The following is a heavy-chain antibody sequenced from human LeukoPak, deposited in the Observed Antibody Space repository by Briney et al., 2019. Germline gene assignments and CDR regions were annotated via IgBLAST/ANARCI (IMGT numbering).Heavy chain of an antibody. CDR2: IYYSGST. CDR1: GGSISSYY. CDR3: ASHTYSYDSSGPLG. V-gene: IGHV4-59*08. D-gene: IGHD3-22*01. J-gene: IGHJ4*02. Sequence: SETLSLTCTVSGGSISSYYWSWIRQPPGKGLEWIGYIYYSGSTNYNPSLKSRVTISVDTSRNQFSLNLPSVTAADTAVYYCASHTYSYDSSGPLGWGQGTLVTVSS.